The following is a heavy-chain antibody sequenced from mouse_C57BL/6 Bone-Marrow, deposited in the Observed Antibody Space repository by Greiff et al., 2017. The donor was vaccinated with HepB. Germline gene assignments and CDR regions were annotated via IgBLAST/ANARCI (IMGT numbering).Heavy chain of an antibody. CDR2: IDPEDGET. J-gene: IGHJ1*03. Sequence: EVQLQQSGAELVKPGASVKLSCTASGFNIKDYYMHWVKQRTEQGLEWIGRIDPEDGETKYAPKFPGKATITADTSSNTAYLQLSSLTSEDTAVYYCAREDGGYFDVWGTGTTVTVSS. CDR3: AREDGGYFDV. V-gene: IGHV14-2*01. CDR1: GFNIKDYY.